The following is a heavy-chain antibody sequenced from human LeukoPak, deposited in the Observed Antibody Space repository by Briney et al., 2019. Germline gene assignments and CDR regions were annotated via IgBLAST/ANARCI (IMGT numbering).Heavy chain of an antibody. CDR3: ARATSSYYMDV. CDR2: ISYDGSNK. J-gene: IGHJ6*03. Sequence: PGGSLRLSCAASGFTFSSYAMHWVRQAPGKGLEWVAVISYDGSNKYYADSVKGRFTISRDNSKNTLYLQMNSLRAEDTAVYYCARATSSYYMDVWGKGTTATVSS. D-gene: IGHD2-2*01. V-gene: IGHV3-30*01. CDR1: GFTFSSYA.